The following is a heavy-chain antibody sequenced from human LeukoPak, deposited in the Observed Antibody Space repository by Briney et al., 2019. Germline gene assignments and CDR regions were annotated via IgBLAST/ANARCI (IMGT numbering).Heavy chain of an antibody. J-gene: IGHJ5*02. V-gene: IGHV1-46*01. D-gene: IGHD4-17*01. CDR3: ARGWWGTDYGWTNWFDP. Sequence: GASGKVSCKASGYTFTSYYMNWVRQAPGQGREWMGKINPSGGSTSYAQKFQGRVTMTRDTSTSTVYMELSSLRSEDTAVYYCARGWWGTDYGWTNWFDPWGQGTLVTVSS. CDR1: GYTFTSYY. CDR2: INPSGGST.